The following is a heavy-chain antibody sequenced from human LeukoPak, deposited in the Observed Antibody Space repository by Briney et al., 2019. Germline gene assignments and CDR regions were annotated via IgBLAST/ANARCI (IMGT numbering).Heavy chain of an antibody. D-gene: IGHD3-10*01. CDR3: ARGNQYGSGSYYNVYGDNWFDP. J-gene: IGHJ5*02. CDR2: INHSGST. CDR1: AGSFSGYY. Sequence: SETLSLTCAVYAGSFSGYYWSWLRQPPGKGLEWIGEINHSGSTNYNPSLKSRVTISVDTSKNQFSLKLSSVTAADTAVYYCARGNQYGSGSYYNVYGDNWFDPWGQGTLVTVSS. V-gene: IGHV4-34*01.